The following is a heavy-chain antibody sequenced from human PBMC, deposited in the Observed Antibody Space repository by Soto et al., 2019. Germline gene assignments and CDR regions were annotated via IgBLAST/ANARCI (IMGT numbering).Heavy chain of an antibody. D-gene: IGHD6-19*01. CDR2: IYHSGST. J-gene: IGHJ4*02. CDR3: ARRLRIPKADFPGIAVAGTGFDY. CDR1: GGSISSSNW. V-gene: IGHV4-4*02. Sequence: SETLSLTCAVSGGSISSSNWWSWVRQPPGKGLEWIGEIYHSGSTNYNPSLKSRVTISVDKSKNQFSLKLSSVTAADTAVYYCARRLRIPKADFPGIAVAGTGFDYWGQGTLVTVSS.